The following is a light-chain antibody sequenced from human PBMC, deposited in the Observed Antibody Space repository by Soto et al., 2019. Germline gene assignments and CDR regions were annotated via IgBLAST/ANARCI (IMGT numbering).Light chain of an antibody. Sequence: NFMLTQPHSVSESPGKTVTISCTRSSGSIGSNSVQWYRQRPGSAPTIVIYEDDQRPSGVPNRFAGSIDRSSNSASLTISGLQTEDEADYYCQSYDTNTVVFGGATKLSVL. CDR1: SGSIGSNS. CDR2: EDD. CDR3: QSYDTNTVV. V-gene: IGLV6-57*04. J-gene: IGLJ2*01.